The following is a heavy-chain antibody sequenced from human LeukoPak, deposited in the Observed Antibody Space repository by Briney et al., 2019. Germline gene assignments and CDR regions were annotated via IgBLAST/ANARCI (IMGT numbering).Heavy chain of an antibody. V-gene: IGHV4-59*01. CDR3: ARSGYPNPFDY. CDR1: GGSISSYY. D-gene: IGHD3-9*01. J-gene: IGHJ4*02. Sequence: PSETLSLTCTVSGGSISSYYWSWIRQPPGKGLEWIGYIYYSGSTNYNPSLKSRVTISVDTSKNQFSLKLSSVTAADTAVYYCARSGYPNPFDYWGQGTLVTVPS. CDR2: IYYSGST.